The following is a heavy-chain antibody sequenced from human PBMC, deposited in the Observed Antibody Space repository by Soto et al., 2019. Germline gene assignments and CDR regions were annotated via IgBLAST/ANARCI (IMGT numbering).Heavy chain of an antibody. CDR2: ISGSGGST. CDR3: AKGSSGWYERFDF. V-gene: IGHV3-23*01. D-gene: IGHD6-19*01. J-gene: IGHJ4*02. CDR1: GFTFSSYA. Sequence: EVQLLESGGGLVQPGGSLRLSCAASGFTFSSYAMSWVRPAPGKGLEWVSAISGSGGSTSYADSVKGRFTISRDNSNNTLYLQMNSVRAEDTAVYYCAKGSSGWYERFDFWGQGTLVTVSS.